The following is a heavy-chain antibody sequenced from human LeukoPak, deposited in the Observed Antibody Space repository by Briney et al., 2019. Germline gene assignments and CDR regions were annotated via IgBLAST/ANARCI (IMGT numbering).Heavy chain of an antibody. D-gene: IGHD4-17*01. J-gene: IGHJ3*02. CDR2: FDPEDGET. CDR1: GYTRTELT. CDR3: ASTSPSTVVTPIAFDI. Sequence: ASVKLSCKVSGYTRTELTMHWVRQAPGKGIEWMGGFDPEDGETIYAQKFQGRVTMTEDTSTDTAYMELSSLRSEDTAVYYCASTSPSTVVTPIAFDIWGQGTMVSVSS. V-gene: IGHV1-24*01.